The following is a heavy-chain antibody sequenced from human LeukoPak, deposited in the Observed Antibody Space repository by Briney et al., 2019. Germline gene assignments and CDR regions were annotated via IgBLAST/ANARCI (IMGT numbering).Heavy chain of an antibody. CDR2: IYTGGTT. V-gene: IGHV4-4*07. D-gene: IGHD4-23*01. J-gene: IGHJ4*02. Sequence: ETPSLTCIVSGGSIHNFYWSLIRQPARKGLEWIGRIYTGGTTNYNPSLKSRVTISVDMSKNQFSLRLSSVTAADTAVYYCARDPNSALWGQGTLVTVSS. CDR1: GGSIHNFY. CDR3: ARDPNSAL.